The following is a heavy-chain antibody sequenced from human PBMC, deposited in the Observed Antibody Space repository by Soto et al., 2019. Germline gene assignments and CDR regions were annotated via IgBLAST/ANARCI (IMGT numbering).Heavy chain of an antibody. Sequence: QVQLVQSGAEVKKPGASVKVSCKASGYTFTGYYMHWVRQAPVQGHEWMGRINPNSGGTNYAQKFQGWVTMTRETSISTAYMELSRLRSDDTAVYYCARSLDITIFGVVTEFDYWGQGTLVTVSS. CDR1: GYTFTGYY. V-gene: IGHV1-2*04. CDR2: INPNSGGT. CDR3: ARSLDITIFGVVTEFDY. J-gene: IGHJ4*02. D-gene: IGHD3-3*01.